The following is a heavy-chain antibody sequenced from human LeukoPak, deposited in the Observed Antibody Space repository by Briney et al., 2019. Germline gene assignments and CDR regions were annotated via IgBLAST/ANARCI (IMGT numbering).Heavy chain of an antibody. CDR3: ARVLGYCSSTSCHTADY. V-gene: IGHV4-61*02. J-gene: IGHJ4*02. D-gene: IGHD2-2*01. CDR2: IYTSGST. Sequence: SQTLSLTCSVSGGSISSGSYYWSWIRQPAGTGLEWIGRIYTSGSTNYNPSLKSRVTISVDTSKNQFSLKLSSVIAADTAVYYCARVLGYCSSTSCHTADYWGQGTLVTVSS. CDR1: GGSISSGSYY.